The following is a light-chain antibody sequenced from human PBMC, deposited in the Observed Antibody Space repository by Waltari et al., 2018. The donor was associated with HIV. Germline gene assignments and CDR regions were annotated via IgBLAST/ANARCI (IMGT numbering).Light chain of an antibody. CDR1: QDINTF. Sequence: DIRLTQSPSFLSASIGDRITITCRARQDINTFLAWYQQKPGRAPKLLVYAASTLQSGVSSRFSGSGSGADFTLTINSLQPEDCATYYCQQLNSYPVTFGGGTKVEI. V-gene: IGKV1-9*01. J-gene: IGKJ4*01. CDR3: QQLNSYPVT. CDR2: AAS.